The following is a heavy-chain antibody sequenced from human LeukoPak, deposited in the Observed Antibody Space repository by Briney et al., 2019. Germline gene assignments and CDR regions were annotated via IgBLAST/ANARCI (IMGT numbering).Heavy chain of an antibody. CDR3: ARDLHTAMVH. J-gene: IGHJ4*02. CDR2: IYSGGST. D-gene: IGHD5-18*01. CDR1: GFTVSSNY. V-gene: IGHV3-66*01. Sequence: GGSLRLSCAASGFTVSSNYMSWVRQAPGKGLEWVSVIYSGGSTYYADSVKGRFTISRDNAKNSLYLQMNSLRAEDTAVYYCARDLHTAMVHWGQGTLVTVSS.